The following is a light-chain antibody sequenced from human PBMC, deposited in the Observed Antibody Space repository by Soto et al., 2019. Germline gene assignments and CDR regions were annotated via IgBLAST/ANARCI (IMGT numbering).Light chain of an antibody. CDR3: QQYGSSPWT. J-gene: IGKJ1*01. Sequence: EVVMPQSPDTLSVSPGETVTLSCRASQSVSSSYLAWYQQKPGQAPRLLIYGASSRATGIPDRFSGSGSGTDFTLTISRLEPEDFAVYYCQQYGSSPWTFGQGTKVDIK. CDR2: GAS. CDR1: QSVSSSY. V-gene: IGKV3-20*01.